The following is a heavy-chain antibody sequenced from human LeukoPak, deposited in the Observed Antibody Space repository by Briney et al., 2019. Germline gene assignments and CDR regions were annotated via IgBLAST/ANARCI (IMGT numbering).Heavy chain of an antibody. V-gene: IGHV3-21*01. D-gene: IGHD3-3*01. CDR3: ARGGPAGITIFGVVILWHFDY. J-gene: IGHJ4*02. CDR2: ISSSSSYI. Sequence: GGSLRLSCAASGFTFSSYAMSWVRQAPGKGLEWVSSISSSSSYIYYADSVKGRFTISGDNAKNSLYLQMNSLRAEDTAVYYCARGGPAGITIFGVVILWHFDYWGQGTLVTVSS. CDR1: GFTFSSYA.